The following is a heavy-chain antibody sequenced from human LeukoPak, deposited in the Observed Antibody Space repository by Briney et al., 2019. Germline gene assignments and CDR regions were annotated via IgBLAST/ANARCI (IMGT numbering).Heavy chain of an antibody. Sequence: GRSLRLSCAASGFTFDDYAMHWVRQAPGKGLEWVAGISWNSGSIDYADSVKGRFTISRDNAKNSLYLQMNSLRAEDTALYYCAAAPYQLLRTPMDYWGQGTLVTVSS. V-gene: IGHV3-9*01. CDR2: ISWNSGSI. J-gene: IGHJ4*02. D-gene: IGHD2-2*01. CDR3: AAAPYQLLRTPMDY. CDR1: GFTFDDYA.